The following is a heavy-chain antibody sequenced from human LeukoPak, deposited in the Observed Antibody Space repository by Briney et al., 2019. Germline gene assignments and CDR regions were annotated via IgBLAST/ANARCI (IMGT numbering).Heavy chain of an antibody. V-gene: IGHV3-20*04. CDR2: INWDGGAY. D-gene: IGHD2-15*01. CDR1: GSTFDDYG. J-gene: IGHJ4*02. Sequence: GGSLRLSCRDSGSTFDDYGMTWVRQAPGKGLEWVSGINWDGGAYNYGASVKGRFIISRDNAKNSLYLEMNSLRVEDTAVYFCARDLSSSWYSLAYWGQGVLVTVSS. CDR3: ARDLSSSWYSLAY.